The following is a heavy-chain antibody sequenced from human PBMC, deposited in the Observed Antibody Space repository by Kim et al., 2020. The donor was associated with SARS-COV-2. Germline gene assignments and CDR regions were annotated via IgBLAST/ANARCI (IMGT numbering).Heavy chain of an antibody. D-gene: IGHD2-21*02. CDR3: ARLGPVTANYYYGMDV. J-gene: IGHJ6*02. V-gene: IGHV3-53*01. Sequence: DSVRGRFPLSRDNSRNTVYLQMNSLRAEDTAVYYCARLGPVTANYYYGMDVWGQGTTVTVSS.